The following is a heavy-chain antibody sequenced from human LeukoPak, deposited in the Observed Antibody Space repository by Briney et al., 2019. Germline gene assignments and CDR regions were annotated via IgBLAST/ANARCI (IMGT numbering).Heavy chain of an antibody. D-gene: IGHD3-22*01. CDR1: GYSFTSYW. CDR2: IYPGDSDT. CDR3: ARVGYDSSGPSGFSY. Sequence: GESLKISCQGSGYSFTSYWIGWVRQMPGKGLEWMGIIYPGDSDTRYSPSFQGQVTISADKSISTAYLQWSSLKASDTAMYYCARVGYDSSGPSGFSYWGQGTLVTVSS. V-gene: IGHV5-51*01. J-gene: IGHJ4*02.